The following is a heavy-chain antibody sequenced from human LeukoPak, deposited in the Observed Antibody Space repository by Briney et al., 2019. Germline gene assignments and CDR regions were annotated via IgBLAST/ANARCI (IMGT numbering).Heavy chain of an antibody. V-gene: IGHV1-2*02. J-gene: IGHJ4*02. CDR1: GFMFTGYY. CDR3: ARVGGNSGTYLANDY. D-gene: IGHD1-26*01. CDR2: IHPNSGGT. Sequence: GASVKVSCKASGFMFTGYYMHWMRQAPGQGLEWMGYIHPNSGGTKYAQKFQGRVTLARDTSISTAYMELSSLTSDDTAVYYCARVGGNSGTYLANDYWGQGTLVTVSP.